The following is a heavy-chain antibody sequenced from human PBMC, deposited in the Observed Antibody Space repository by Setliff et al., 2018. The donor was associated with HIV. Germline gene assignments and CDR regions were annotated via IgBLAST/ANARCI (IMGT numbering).Heavy chain of an antibody. Sequence: GGSLRLSCAASGFTFNTYAVHWVRQVPGKGLEWVSGISWNGETKGYADSVKGRFTISRDNAKNTLYLQMSHLGVDDTAIYYCARDKGPNLLDYWGQGTLVTVSS. D-gene: IGHD2-8*01. V-gene: IGHV3-9*01. J-gene: IGHJ4*02. CDR1: GFTFNTYA. CDR2: ISWNGETK. CDR3: ARDKGPNLLDY.